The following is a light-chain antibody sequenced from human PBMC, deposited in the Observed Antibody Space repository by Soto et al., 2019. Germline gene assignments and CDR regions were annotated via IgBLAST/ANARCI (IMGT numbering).Light chain of an antibody. CDR2: EVS. J-gene: IGLJ3*02. Sequence: QSVLTQPPSASGSPGQSVTISCTGTSSDVGGYNYVSWYQQHPGKAPKLTIYEVSERPSGVPDRFSGSKSGNTASLTVSGLQAEDEADYYCSSYAGSNNLVFGGGTQLTVL. V-gene: IGLV2-8*01. CDR1: SSDVGGYNY. CDR3: SSYAGSNNLV.